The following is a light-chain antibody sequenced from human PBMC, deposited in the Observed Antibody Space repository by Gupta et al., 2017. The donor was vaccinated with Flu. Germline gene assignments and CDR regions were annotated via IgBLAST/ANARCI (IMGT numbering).Light chain of an antibody. Sequence: QSVLTQPPSASGTPGQRVTIPCSGSSSNLGSNYVYWYQQPPGTAPKLLIYRNNQRPSGVPDRFSGSKSGTSAPLAISGLRSEDEADYYCAAWDDSLSGQVFGGGTKLTVL. CDR1: SSNLGSNY. J-gene: IGLJ3*02. V-gene: IGLV1-47*01. CDR2: RNN. CDR3: AAWDDSLSGQV.